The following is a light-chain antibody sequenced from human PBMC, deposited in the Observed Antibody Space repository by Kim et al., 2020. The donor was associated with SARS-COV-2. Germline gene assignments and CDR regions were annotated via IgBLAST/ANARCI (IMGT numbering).Light chain of an antibody. V-gene: IGLV1-40*01. CDR2: GDI. CDR3: QSYDNSLSGYV. Sequence: QRVTISCTGCSSNIGAGYEVHWYQQLPGTAPKLLIYGDINRPSGVPDRFSGSKSGTSASLAITGLQTEDEADYYCQSYDNSLSGYVFGSGTKVYVL. J-gene: IGLJ1*01. CDR1: SSNIGAGYE.